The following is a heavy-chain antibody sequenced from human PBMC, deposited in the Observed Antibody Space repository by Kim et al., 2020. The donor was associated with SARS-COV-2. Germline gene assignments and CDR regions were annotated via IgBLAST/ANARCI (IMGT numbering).Heavy chain of an antibody. Sequence: YSHSVKGRFTTSRENSKNALYLQKNSLRAEDTAVYYCARNDGSGSYYPDYWGQGTLVTVSS. D-gene: IGHD3-10*01. CDR3: ARNDGSGSYYPDY. J-gene: IGHJ4*02. V-gene: IGHV3-30*01.